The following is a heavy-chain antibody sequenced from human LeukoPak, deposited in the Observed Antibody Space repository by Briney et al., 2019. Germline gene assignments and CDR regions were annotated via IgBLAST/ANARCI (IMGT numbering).Heavy chain of an antibody. Sequence: GGSLRLSCAACGFTFSSYAMSWVRQAPGKGLEWVSSITSSGAATYYADSVKGRFTISRDNSDNTLYLQMNSLRAEDTAVYYCAKDRPNYYGSNGHYYKLNGDCWGQGTLVTVSS. V-gene: IGHV3-23*01. CDR1: GFTFSSYA. J-gene: IGHJ4*02. CDR2: ITSSGAAT. D-gene: IGHD3-22*01. CDR3: AKDRPNYYGSNGHYYKLNGDC.